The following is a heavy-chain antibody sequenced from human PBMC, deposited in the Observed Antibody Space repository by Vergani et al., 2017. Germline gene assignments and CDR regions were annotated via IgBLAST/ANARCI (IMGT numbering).Heavy chain of an antibody. Sequence: EVQLLESGGGLVQPGGSLRLSCAASGFTFSSYAMSWVRQAPGKGLEWVANIKGDGSEKNYVDSVKGRFTISRDNAKNSLYLQMNSLTAEDTAVYYCARGYSYVIYWGQGTLATVSS. V-gene: IGHV3-7*03. D-gene: IGHD5-18*01. CDR2: IKGDGSEK. J-gene: IGHJ4*02. CDR1: GFTFSSYA. CDR3: ARGYSYVIY.